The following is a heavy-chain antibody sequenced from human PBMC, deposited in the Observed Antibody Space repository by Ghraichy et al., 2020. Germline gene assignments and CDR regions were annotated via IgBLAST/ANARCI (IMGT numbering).Heavy chain of an antibody. J-gene: IGHJ5*02. CDR3: ARDALPTLYSSSWYWKNWFDP. Sequence: SETLSLTCAVYGGSFSGYYWSWIRQPPGKGLEWIGEINHSGSTNYNPSLKSRVTISVDTSKNQFSLKLSSVTAADTAVYYCARDALPTLYSSSWYWKNWFDPWGQGTLVTVSS. CDR1: GGSFSGYY. V-gene: IGHV4-34*01. D-gene: IGHD6-13*01. CDR2: INHSGST.